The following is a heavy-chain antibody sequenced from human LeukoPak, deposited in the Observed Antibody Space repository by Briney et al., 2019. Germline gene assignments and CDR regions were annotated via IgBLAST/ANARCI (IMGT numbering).Heavy chain of an antibody. CDR1: GFTFSSYA. Sequence: GGSLRPSCAASGFTFSSYAMSWVRQAPGKGLEWVSAISGSGGSTYYADSVKGRFTISRDKSKNTLYLQMNSLRAEDTAVYYCANSKRPRAFDYWGQGTLVTVSS. V-gene: IGHV3-23*01. J-gene: IGHJ4*02. CDR2: ISGSGGST. CDR3: ANSKRPRAFDY.